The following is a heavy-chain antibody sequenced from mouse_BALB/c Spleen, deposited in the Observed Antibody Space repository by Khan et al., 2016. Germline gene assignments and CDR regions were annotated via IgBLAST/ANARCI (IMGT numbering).Heavy chain of an antibody. D-gene: IGHD2-3*01. CDR3: TSDGYYGWFAY. J-gene: IGHJ3*01. Sequence: EVQLQESGPGLVKPSQSLSLTCSVTGYSITSGYFWYWIRQFPGNKLEWMGYISYAGYKAYNHSFKNRISFTRDTSTNQSFLKLNSVTTEDTATXCCTSDGYYGWFAYWGQGTLVTVSS. CDR1: GYSITSGYF. CDR2: ISYAGYK. V-gene: IGHV3-6*01.